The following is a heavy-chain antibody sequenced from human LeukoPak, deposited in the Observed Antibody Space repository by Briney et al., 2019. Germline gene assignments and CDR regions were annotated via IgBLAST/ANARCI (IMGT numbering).Heavy chain of an antibody. D-gene: IGHD3-22*01. J-gene: IGHJ4*02. Sequence: GGSLRLSCAASGFTFSSYEMNWARQAPGKGLEWVSYISSSGSTIYYADSVKGRFTISRDNAKNSLSLQMNSLRAEDTAVYYCASLSSGSRLDYWGQGTLVTVSP. CDR1: GFTFSSYE. CDR2: ISSSGSTI. CDR3: ASLSSGSRLDY. V-gene: IGHV3-48*03.